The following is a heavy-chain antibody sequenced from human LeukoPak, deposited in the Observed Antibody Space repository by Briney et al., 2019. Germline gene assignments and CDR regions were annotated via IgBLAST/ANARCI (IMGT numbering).Heavy chain of an antibody. Sequence: SQTLSLTCGISGDSVSSNTAAWNWIRQSPSRGLEWLGRTSYRSKWSNDYAVSVKSRISISSDTSKNQFSLQLTSVTPEDTAVYYCARTLSAASGSNWFDAWGQGTLVTVSS. CDR3: ARTLSAASGSNWFDA. J-gene: IGHJ5*02. V-gene: IGHV6-1*01. D-gene: IGHD3-22*01. CDR2: TSYRSKWSN. CDR1: GDSVSSNTAA.